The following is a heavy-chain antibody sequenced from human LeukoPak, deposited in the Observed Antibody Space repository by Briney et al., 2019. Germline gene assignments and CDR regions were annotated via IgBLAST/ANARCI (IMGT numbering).Heavy chain of an antibody. V-gene: IGHV3-23*01. Sequence: GGSLRLSCAASGFTFKNYAMSWVRQAPGKGLEWASTIGGNSGYTYYSDSVKGRFTISRDNSRNTLCLQMTSLRVDDTAVYFCATERPFSSGTYYNAWGQGTLVIVSS. CDR1: GFTFKNYA. J-gene: IGHJ5*02. CDR2: IGGNSGYT. D-gene: IGHD3-10*01. CDR3: ATERPFSSGTYYNA.